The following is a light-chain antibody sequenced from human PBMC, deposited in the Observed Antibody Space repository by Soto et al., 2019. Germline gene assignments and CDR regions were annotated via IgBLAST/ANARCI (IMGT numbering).Light chain of an antibody. V-gene: IGLV1-47*01. J-gene: IGLJ1*01. CDR3: SGWDDSLRVYI. CDR2: RNI. CDR1: SSNIGSNY. Sequence: QSVLTQPPSASGTPGQGITISCSGSSSNIGSNYVYWYQQLPGTAPKLLIYRNIQRPSGVPDRFSGSKSGSTASLVISGLRSEDEADYFCSGWDDSLRVYIFGPGTKLTVL.